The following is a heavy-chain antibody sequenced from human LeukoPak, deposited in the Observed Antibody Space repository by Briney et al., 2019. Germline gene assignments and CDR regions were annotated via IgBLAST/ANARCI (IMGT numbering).Heavy chain of an antibody. CDR2: IYYSGST. CDR1: GGSISSSSYY. V-gene: IGHV4-39*02. Sequence: SETLSLTCTVSGGSISSSSYYWGWIRQPPGKGLEWIGSIYYSGSTYYNPSLKSRVTISVDTSKNQFSLKLSSVTAADTAVYYCARDRRCNTPNFDYWGQGTLVTVSS. J-gene: IGHJ4*02. CDR3: ARDRRCNTPNFDY. D-gene: IGHD2-15*01.